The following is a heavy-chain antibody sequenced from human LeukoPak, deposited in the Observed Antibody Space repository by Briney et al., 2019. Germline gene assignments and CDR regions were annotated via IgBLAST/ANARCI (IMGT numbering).Heavy chain of an antibody. J-gene: IGHJ3*02. D-gene: IGHD1-26*01. CDR3: AREGPSGIYPFDI. Sequence: PSETLSLTCIVSGGSISRYYWSWIRQPPGKGLEWIGHIYDSGSTNYNPSLKSRVIISIDTSMNQFSLKLSSVPAADTAVYYCAREGPSGIYPFDIWGQGTMVTVSS. V-gene: IGHV4-59*01. CDR2: IYDSGST. CDR1: GGSISRYY.